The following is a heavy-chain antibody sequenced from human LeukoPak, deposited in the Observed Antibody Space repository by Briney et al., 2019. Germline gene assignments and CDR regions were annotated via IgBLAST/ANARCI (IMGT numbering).Heavy chain of an antibody. CDR1: GFTFSSYS. V-gene: IGHV3-66*01. D-gene: IGHD3/OR15-3a*01. Sequence: GGSLRLSCAASGFTFSSYSMNWVRQAPGKGLEWVSVIYSGGSTYYADSVKGRFTISRDNSKNTLYLQMNSLRAEDTAVYYCARGLDRYYFDYWGQGTLVTVSS. J-gene: IGHJ4*02. CDR3: ARGLDRYYFDY. CDR2: IYSGGST.